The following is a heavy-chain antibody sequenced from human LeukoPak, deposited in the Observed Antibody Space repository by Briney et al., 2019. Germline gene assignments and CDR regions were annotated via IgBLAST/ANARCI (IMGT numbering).Heavy chain of an antibody. CDR2: IYYSGST. CDR1: GGSISSSSYY. J-gene: IGHJ4*02. V-gene: IGHV4-39*07. D-gene: IGHD6-19*01. Sequence: SETLSLTCTVSGGSISSSSYYWGWIRQPPGKGLEWIGSIYYSGSTYYNPSLKSRVTISVDTSKNQFSLKLSSVTAADTAVYYCARVVKIAVAEDYFDYWGQGTLVTVSS. CDR3: ARVVKIAVAEDYFDY.